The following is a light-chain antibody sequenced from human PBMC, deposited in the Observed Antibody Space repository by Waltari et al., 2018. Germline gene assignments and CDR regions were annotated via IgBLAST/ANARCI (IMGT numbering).Light chain of an antibody. V-gene: IGKV3-15*01. Sequence: EIVMTQSPATLSVSPGERATLSCRASQSVTSNLAWYQQKPGQAPRLLIYEASTRATGSSATFSGSGSGTELTLTISSLQSEHFAVYYCQQYNRRPPFTFGQGTRLEIK. J-gene: IGKJ5*01. CDR3: QQYNRRPPFT. CDR2: EAS. CDR1: QSVTSN.